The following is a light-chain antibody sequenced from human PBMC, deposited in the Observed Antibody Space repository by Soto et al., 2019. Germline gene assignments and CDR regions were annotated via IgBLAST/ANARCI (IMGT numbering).Light chain of an antibody. CDR2: DSS. CDR1: QSVAGY. V-gene: IGKV3-11*01. J-gene: IGKJ2*01. CDR3: QHRSNWRMYT. Sequence: ELVLTQSPATLSLSPGERATLSCRASQSVAGYLAWYQQKPGQGPKLLIYDSSTRATGTPARFRGSGSGTDFTLTISSLEPEDFAIYYCQHRSNWRMYTFGHGTKLEIK.